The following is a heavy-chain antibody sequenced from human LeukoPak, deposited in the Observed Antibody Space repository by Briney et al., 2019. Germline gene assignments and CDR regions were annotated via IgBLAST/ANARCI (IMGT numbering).Heavy chain of an antibody. CDR1: GGTFSSYA. CDR3: ARPPLATVTTGGGYFDY. V-gene: IGHV1-69*06. J-gene: IGHJ4*02. CDR2: IIPIFGTA. Sequence: SVKVSCKASGGTFSSYAISWVRQAPGQGLEWMGGIIPIFGTANYAQKFQGRVTITADKSTSTAYMELSSLRSEDTAVYYCARPPLATVTTGGGYFDYWGQGTLVTVSS. D-gene: IGHD4-17*01.